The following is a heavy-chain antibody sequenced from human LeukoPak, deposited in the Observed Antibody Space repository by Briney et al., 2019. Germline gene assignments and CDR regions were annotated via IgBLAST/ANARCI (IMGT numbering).Heavy chain of an antibody. Sequence: SETLSLTCTVSGGSISSYYWSLIRQPPGKGLEWIGYIYYSGSTNYNPSLMSRATISKDTSKNQFSLKLSSVTAADTAIYYCARGPAWYFNYWGQGTLVTVSS. V-gene: IGHV4-59*01. J-gene: IGHJ4*02. CDR1: GGSISSYY. CDR2: IYYSGST. CDR3: ARGPAWYFNY.